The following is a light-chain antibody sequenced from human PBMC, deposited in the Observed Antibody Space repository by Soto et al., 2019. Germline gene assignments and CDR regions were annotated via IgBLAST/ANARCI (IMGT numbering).Light chain of an antibody. V-gene: IGLV2-23*03. CDR3: CSYAGSSTFV. CDR1: ISDLGNYDL. J-gene: IGLJ2*01. Sequence: QSALTQPASVSGSPGQSITIFCIGTISDLGNYDLVSWYQQHPGKAPKLMIYDGSKRPSGISNRVSGSKSGNTASLTISGLQAEDEADYYCCSYAGSSTFVFGGGTKLTVL. CDR2: DGS.